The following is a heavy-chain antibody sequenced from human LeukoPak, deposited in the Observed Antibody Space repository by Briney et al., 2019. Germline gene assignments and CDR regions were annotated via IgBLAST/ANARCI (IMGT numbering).Heavy chain of an antibody. CDR1: GGTFSSYA. D-gene: IGHD6-19*01. CDR3: ATSVAGTIQH. J-gene: IGHJ1*01. V-gene: IGHV1-69*06. Sequence: GASVKVSCKASGGTFSSYAISWVRQAPGQGLEWMGRIIPIFGTTNYAQKFQGRVTITADKSTSTAYMELSSLRSEDTAVYYCATSVAGTIQHWGQGTLVTVSS. CDR2: IIPIFGTT.